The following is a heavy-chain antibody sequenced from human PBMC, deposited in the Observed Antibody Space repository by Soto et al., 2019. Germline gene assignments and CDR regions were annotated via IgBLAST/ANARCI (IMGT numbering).Heavy chain of an antibody. CDR1: GGSIDSGYYY. D-gene: IGHD3-16*02. CDR2: IYYSGST. CDR3: ARNLTWIWGSYRYTFDY. Sequence: TLSLNSTVSGGSIDSGYYYWSWIRQPPLNGLEWLGYIYYSGSTYYNPSLKSRATISVDTSRNRFSLKLSSVTAADTDVYYCARNLTWIWGSYRYTFDYWGQGTPVTVSS. J-gene: IGHJ4*02. V-gene: IGHV4-30-4*01.